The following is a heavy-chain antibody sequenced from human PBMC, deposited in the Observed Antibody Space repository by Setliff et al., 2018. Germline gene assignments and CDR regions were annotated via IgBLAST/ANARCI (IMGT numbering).Heavy chain of an antibody. D-gene: IGHD3-3*01. CDR2: IYTSWST. V-gene: IGHV4-61*09. CDR3: ARMSGFQYMDV. CDR1: GDSISSRRSY. Sequence: SETLSPTCTVSGDSISSRRSYWGWFRQPAGKGLEWIGQIYTSWSTNYNPSLKSRVTISLDTSKNQFSLSLSSVTAADTAVYYCARMSGFQYMDVWGKGTTVTVSS. J-gene: IGHJ6*03.